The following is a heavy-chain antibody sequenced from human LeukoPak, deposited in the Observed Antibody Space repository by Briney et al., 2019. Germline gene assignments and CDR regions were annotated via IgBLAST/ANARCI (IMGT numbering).Heavy chain of an antibody. V-gene: IGHV3-30*02. CDR3: AKFPHYYESSGYYYLDY. CDR2: IRFDGNNK. J-gene: IGHJ4*02. CDR1: GFTFSNYG. Sequence: GGSLRLSCAASGFTFSNYGMHWVRQAPGKGLEWVAFIRFDGNNKYYADSVKGRFTISRDNSKNTLYLQMSSLRAEDTAVYYCAKFPHYYESSGYYYLDYWGQGTLVTVSS. D-gene: IGHD3-22*01.